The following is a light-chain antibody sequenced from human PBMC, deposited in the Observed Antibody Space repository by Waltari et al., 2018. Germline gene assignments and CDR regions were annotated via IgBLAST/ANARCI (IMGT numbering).Light chain of an antibody. CDR2: DAS. CDR1: HYISSNY. CDR3: QQYGNSPVT. V-gene: IGKV3-20*01. J-gene: IGKJ4*01. Sequence: IVLAQSLATLSLSPGVTATLSCRASHYISSNYLAWYQQKPGQAPRLLIYDASKRATGIADRFSGSGSGTDFSLTISRLEPEDFAVFYCQQYGNSPVTFGGGTKVEIK.